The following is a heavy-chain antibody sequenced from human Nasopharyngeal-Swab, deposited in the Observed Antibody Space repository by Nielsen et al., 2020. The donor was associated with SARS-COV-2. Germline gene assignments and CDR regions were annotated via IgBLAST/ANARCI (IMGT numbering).Heavy chain of an antibody. CDR2: MNPNSGNT. Sequence: ASVTVSCKASGYTFTSYDINWVRQATGQGLEWMGWMNPNSGNTGYAQKFQGRVTMTRNTSISTAYMELSSLRSEDTAVYYCARCSGGSCRFDYWGQGTLVTVSS. D-gene: IGHD2-15*01. CDR1: GYTFTSYD. V-gene: IGHV1-8*01. CDR3: ARCSGGSCRFDY. J-gene: IGHJ4*02.